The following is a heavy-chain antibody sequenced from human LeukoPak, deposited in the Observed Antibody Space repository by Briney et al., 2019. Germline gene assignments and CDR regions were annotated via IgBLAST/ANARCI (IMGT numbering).Heavy chain of an antibody. J-gene: IGHJ4*02. CDR3: ARLTAYYFDY. Sequence: GSLRLSCAASGFTFSTYFMSWVRQAPGKGLEWVANLHPDGSHQYYVDSVKGRFTISRDNAKNTLYLQMNSLRAEDTAMYYCARLTAYYFDYWGQGTLVPVSS. D-gene: IGHD7-27*01. V-gene: IGHV3-7*01. CDR2: LHPDGSHQ. CDR1: GFTFSTYF.